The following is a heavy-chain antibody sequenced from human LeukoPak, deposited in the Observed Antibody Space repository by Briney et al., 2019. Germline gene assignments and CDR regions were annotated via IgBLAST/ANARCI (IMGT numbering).Heavy chain of an antibody. Sequence: SETLSLTCTVSGVSISSSPYYWGWIRQPPGKGLEWIASIYYDGSIYYSPSLRSRVTMSVDTSRNQFSLKLTSVTAADTAVYYCARDPNSVVTTSYWYFDLWGRGTLVTVSS. CDR3: ARDPNSVVTTSYWYFDL. CDR1: GVSISSSPYY. D-gene: IGHD2-21*02. CDR2: IYYDGSI. J-gene: IGHJ2*01. V-gene: IGHV4-39*07.